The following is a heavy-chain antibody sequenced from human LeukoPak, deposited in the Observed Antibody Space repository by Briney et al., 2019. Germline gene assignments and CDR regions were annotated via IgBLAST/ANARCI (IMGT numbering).Heavy chain of an antibody. J-gene: IGHJ5*02. D-gene: IGHD3-3*01. V-gene: IGHV4-34*01. Sequence: PSETLSLTCAVYGGSFSGYYWSWIRQPPGKGLEWIGEINHSGSTNYNPSLKSRVTISVDTSKNQFSLKLSSVTAADTAVYYCARAMQDYDFWSGHRNWFDPWGQGTLVTVSS. CDR1: GGSFSGYY. CDR3: ARAMQDYDFWSGHRNWFDP. CDR2: INHSGST.